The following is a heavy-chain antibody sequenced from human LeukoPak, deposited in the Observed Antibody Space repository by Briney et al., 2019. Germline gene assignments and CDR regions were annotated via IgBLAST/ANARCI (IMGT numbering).Heavy chain of an antibody. CDR2: INPSGGST. CDR1: GYTFTSYY. J-gene: IGHJ4*02. Sequence: ASVKVSCKASGYTFTSYYMHWVRQAPGQGLEWMGIINPSGGSTSYAQKFQGRVTTTRDTSTSTVYMELSSLRSEDTAVYYCARCGPSGSYYCAFDYWGQGTLVTVSS. D-gene: IGHD1-26*01. CDR3: ARCGPSGSYYCAFDY. V-gene: IGHV1-46*01.